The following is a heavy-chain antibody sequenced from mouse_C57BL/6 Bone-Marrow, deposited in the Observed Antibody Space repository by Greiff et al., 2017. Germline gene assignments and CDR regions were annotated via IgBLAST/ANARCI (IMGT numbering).Heavy chain of an antibody. CDR2: IDPENGDT. CDR3: TSIYYGNGY. Sequence: EVQLQQSGAELVRPGASVKLSCTASGFNIKDAYMHCVKQRPEQGLEWIGWIDPENGDTEYASKFQGQATITADTSSNTAYLQLSSLTSEDTAVYYCTSIYYGNGYWGQGTTLTVSS. D-gene: IGHD2-1*01. J-gene: IGHJ2*01. V-gene: IGHV14-4*01. CDR1: GFNIKDAY.